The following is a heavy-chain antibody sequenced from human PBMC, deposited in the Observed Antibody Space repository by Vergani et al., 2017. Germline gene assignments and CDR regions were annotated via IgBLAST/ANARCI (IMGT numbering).Heavy chain of an antibody. V-gene: IGHV4-61*02. Sequence: QVQLQESGPGLVKPSQTLSLTCTVSGGSINSHNYYWSWIRQPAGKGLEWIGRIHTSGSTNYNPSLKSQVTMSEDTSKNQFSLNLTSVTAAVTAVYFWGRGSCLGGSCYKPRFDYWGQGILVTVSS. J-gene: IGHJ4*02. CDR1: GGSINSHNYY. CDR3: GRGSCLGGSCYKPRFDY. D-gene: IGHD2-15*01. CDR2: IHTSGST.